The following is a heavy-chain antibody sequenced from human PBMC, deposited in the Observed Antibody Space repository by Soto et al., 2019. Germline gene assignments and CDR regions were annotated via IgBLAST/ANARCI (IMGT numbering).Heavy chain of an antibody. D-gene: IGHD6-19*01. CDR1: GFTFNTYS. Sequence: VQLVESGGGLVKSGGSLRLSCAASGFTFNTYSMNWVRQTPGKGLEWVASITTSSSFIYYADSVKDRFTISRDNAKNSLYLQMNSLRAEDTARYYCARASLTWLVAKYWYFDLWGRGTPVTVSS. CDR2: ITTSSSFI. J-gene: IGHJ2*01. CDR3: ARASLTWLVAKYWYFDL. V-gene: IGHV3-21*01.